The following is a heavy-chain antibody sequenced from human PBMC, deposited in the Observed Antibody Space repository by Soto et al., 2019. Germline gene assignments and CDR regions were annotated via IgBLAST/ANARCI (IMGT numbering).Heavy chain of an antibody. CDR1: GFPFSNYY. V-gene: IGHV3-11*01. D-gene: IGHD3-9*01. CDR3: ARVSATGWVVNGREYFDY. CDR2: ISSSFVPM. J-gene: IGHJ4*02. Sequence: HVELVQFGGGLVKPGGSLRLSCAVSGFPFSNYYMSWIRQAPGKGLEWLADISSSFVPMHYADSVKDRFSISRDNANNSLFLQMNSLRADDTAVYYCARVSATGWVVNGREYFDYWGQGALVTVSS.